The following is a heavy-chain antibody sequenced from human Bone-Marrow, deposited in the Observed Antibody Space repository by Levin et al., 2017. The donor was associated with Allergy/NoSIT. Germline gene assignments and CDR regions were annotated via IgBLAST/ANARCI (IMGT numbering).Heavy chain of an antibody. CDR1: GGSVSSGSYY. J-gene: IGHJ4*02. CDR3: ARDPGSGYGRLLDY. CDR2: IYYSGST. V-gene: IGHV4-61*01. D-gene: IGHD5-12*01. Sequence: SETLSLTCTVSGGSVSSGSYYWSWIRQPPGKGLEWIGYIYYSGSTNYNPSLKSRVTISVDTSKNQFSLKLSSVTAADTAVYYCARDPGSGYGRLLDYWGQGTLVTVSS.